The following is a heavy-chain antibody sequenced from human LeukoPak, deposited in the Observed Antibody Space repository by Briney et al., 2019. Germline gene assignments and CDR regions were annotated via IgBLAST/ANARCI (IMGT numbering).Heavy chain of an antibody. Sequence: GGSLRLSCVTSGFTFERYVMHWMRLAPGKGLECVSSIHPNNGGVGYAASVKGRFAISRDNARNSLYLEMTSLRPEDTAVYYCVKDAPNGSVDFWGRGTLVTVSS. CDR1: GFTFERYV. D-gene: IGHD2-8*01. CDR2: IHPNNGGV. V-gene: IGHV3-9*01. CDR3: VKDAPNGSVDF. J-gene: IGHJ4*02.